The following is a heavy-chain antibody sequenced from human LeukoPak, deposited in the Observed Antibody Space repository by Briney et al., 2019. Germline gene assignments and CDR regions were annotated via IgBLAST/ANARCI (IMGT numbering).Heavy chain of an antibody. CDR2: ISGSRDYI. D-gene: IGHD3-10*01. CDR3: AKTYGSLYYYGMDV. J-gene: IGHJ6*02. V-gene: IGHV3-21*01. CDR1: GFTFSSYS. Sequence: GGALRLSCAASGFTFSSYSMNWVRQAPGKGLEGVSSISGSRDYIYYAESVKGRFTISRDNAKNSPYLQMNSLRVEDTAVYYCAKTYGSLYYYGMDVWGQGTTVTVSS.